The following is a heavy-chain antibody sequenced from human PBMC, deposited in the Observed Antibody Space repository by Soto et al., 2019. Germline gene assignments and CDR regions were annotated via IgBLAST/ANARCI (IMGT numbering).Heavy chain of an antibody. D-gene: IGHD5-18*01. J-gene: IGHJ6*02. Sequence: PGGSLRLSCAASGFTLNNYWMDWVRQAPGKGLVWVSRINTDGSSTKYADSVKGRFTISRDNAENTLYLQMNSLRAEDTGVYYCARGALGYSYGYGPYYGMDVWGQGTTVTVSS. CDR3: ARGALGYSYGYGPYYGMDV. CDR1: GFTLNNYW. CDR2: INTDGSST. V-gene: IGHV3-74*03.